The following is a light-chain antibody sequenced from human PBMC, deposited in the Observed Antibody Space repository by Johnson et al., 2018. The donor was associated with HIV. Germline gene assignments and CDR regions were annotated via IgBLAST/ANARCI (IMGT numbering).Light chain of an antibody. J-gene: IGLJ1*01. Sequence: QSVLTQPPSVSAAPGQKVTISCSGSTSNIGNNYVSWYQQLPGTAPKLLIFEKNKLPSGIPDRFSASKSGTSATLVITGLQTGDEADYYCGTWDSSLSAHFVFGTETRVTV. CDR2: EKN. CDR3: GTWDSSLSAHFV. V-gene: IGLV1-51*02. CDR1: TSNIGNNY.